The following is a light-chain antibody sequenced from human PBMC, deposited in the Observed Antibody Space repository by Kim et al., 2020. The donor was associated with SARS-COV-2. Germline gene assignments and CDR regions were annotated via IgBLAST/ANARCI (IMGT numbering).Light chain of an antibody. CDR2: DVS. J-gene: IGLJ3*02. Sequence: PGQSITISCIGTSSDVGGYNYGSWYQQHPGKAPKLMIYDVSTRPSGVSNRFSGSKAGNTASLTISGLQAEDEADYYCSSYTSSSTVFGGGTQLTVL. CDR3: SSYTSSSTV. CDR1: SSDVGGYNY. V-gene: IGLV2-14*04.